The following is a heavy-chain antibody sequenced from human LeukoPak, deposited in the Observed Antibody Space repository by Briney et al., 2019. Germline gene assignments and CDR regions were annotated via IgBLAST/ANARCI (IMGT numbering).Heavy chain of an antibody. CDR3: ARSLEGLDFDY. CDR2: INPKSGGT. J-gene: IGHJ4*02. CDR1: GYTFTGYY. V-gene: IGHV1-2*02. Sequence: ASVKVSCKASGYTFTGYYMQWARQAPGQGLEWMGWINPKSGGTYSAENFQGRVTMTWVTSISTAYMEVSRLRSDDTAVYYCARSLEGLDFDYWGQGTLVTVSS.